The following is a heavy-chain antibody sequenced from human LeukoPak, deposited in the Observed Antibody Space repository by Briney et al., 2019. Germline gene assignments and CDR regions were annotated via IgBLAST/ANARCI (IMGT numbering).Heavy chain of an antibody. CDR3: VTGAAAETSHHHN. CDR1: GFTFSDYC. Sequence: PGGSLRLSCAASGFTFSDYCMNWVRQAPGMGLEWVSYISPSGGTIYYADSVKGRFAISRDNAKNSLYLQMNSLRDDDTAVYYCVTGAAAETSHHHNWGQGTLVTVSS. D-gene: IGHD6-25*01. V-gene: IGHV3-11*04. J-gene: IGHJ4*02. CDR2: ISPSGGTI.